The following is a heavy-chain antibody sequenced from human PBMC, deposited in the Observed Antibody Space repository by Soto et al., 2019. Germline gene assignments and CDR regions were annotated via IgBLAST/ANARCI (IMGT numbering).Heavy chain of an antibody. CDR1: GDPVSSGSYY. CDR3: ASKLGTTHYFDF. CDR2: IYHNGST. Sequence: QVQLQESGPGLVQPSQTLSLTCSVSGDPVSSGSYYWTWVRQHPVKGLEWIGYIYHNGSTYYNPSLQSRLIMSIDTSKNQFSLHLYSVTAADTAVYFCASKLGTTHYFDFWGQGSLFAVSS. D-gene: IGHD7-27*01. J-gene: IGHJ4*02. V-gene: IGHV4-31*03.